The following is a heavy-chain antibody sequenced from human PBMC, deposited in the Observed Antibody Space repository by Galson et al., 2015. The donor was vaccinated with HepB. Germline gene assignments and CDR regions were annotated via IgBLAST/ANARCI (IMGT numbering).Heavy chain of an antibody. CDR1: GFTFSNAW. D-gene: IGHD3-16*01. V-gene: IGHV3-15*01. CDR2: IKSKTDGGTR. Sequence: SLRLSCAASGFTFSNAWMSWVRQAPGKGLEWVGRIKSKTDGGTRDYDAPVKGRFTISRDDSKNTLYLQMNSLKTEDTAVYYCTTGIMITFGGVQKRLDYYGIDVWGQGTTVTVSS. J-gene: IGHJ6*02. CDR3: TTGIMITFGGVQKRLDYYGIDV.